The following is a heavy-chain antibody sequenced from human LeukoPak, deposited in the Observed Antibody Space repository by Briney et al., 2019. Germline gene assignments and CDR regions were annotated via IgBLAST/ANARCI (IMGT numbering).Heavy chain of an antibody. CDR1: GFTFSNAW. V-gene: IGHV3-64D*09. CDR3: VKGYSGYDPGY. J-gene: IGHJ4*02. CDR2: ISSNGGNI. D-gene: IGHD5-12*01. Sequence: GGSLRLSCAASGFTFSNAWMSWVRQAPGKGLEYVSSISSNGGNIYYADSVRGRFTISRDNSKNTLYLQMSSLRAEDTAVYYCVKGYSGYDPGYWGQGTLVTVSS.